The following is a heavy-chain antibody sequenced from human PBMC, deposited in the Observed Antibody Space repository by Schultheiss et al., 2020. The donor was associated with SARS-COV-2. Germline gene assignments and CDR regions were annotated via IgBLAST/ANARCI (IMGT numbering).Heavy chain of an antibody. Sequence: GESLKISCSASGFTFSSYAMHWVRQAPGKGLEYVSAISSNGGSTYYADSVKGRFTISRDSSKNTLYLQMNSLRAEDTALYHCARAGLALDVWGKGTTVTVSS. CDR2: ISSNGGST. CDR1: GFTFSSYA. J-gene: IGHJ6*04. V-gene: IGHV3-64*04. D-gene: IGHD3-16*01. CDR3: ARAGLALDV.